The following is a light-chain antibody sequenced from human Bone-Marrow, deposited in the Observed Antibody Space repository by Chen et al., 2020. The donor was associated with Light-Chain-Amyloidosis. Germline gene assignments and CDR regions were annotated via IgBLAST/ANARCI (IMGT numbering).Light chain of an antibody. CDR3: QAWDSSTVV. CDR2: QDS. J-gene: IGLJ2*01. CDR1: KLGDKY. Sequence: SYELTQPPSVSVSPGQTASITCSGDKLGDKYACWYQQKPGQYPVLVIYQDSKRPSGIPERISGYNSGKTATMTISGTQAMDEADYYCQAWDSSTVVFGGGTKLTVL. V-gene: IGLV3-1*01.